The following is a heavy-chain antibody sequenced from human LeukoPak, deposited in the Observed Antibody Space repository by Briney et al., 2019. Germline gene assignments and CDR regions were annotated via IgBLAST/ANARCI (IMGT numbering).Heavy chain of an antibody. J-gene: IGHJ6*02. V-gene: IGHV3-49*04. CDR3: TRGPIQLWLYYGMDV. Sequence: PGGSLRLSCAGSGFTFDDHAMGWVRQAPGKGLEWVGFIRSKTYRGKTEYAASVKGRFTISRDDSKSITYLQMNSLKTEDTAVYYSTRGPIQLWLYYGMDVWGQGTTVTVSS. D-gene: IGHD5-18*01. CDR1: GFTFDDHA. CDR2: IRSKTYRGKT.